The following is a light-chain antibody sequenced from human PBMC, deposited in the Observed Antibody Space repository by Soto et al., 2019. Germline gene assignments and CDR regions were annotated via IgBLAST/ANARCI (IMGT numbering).Light chain of an antibody. CDR3: QQYNSYQYT. Sequence: DIQMTQSPSTLSASVGDRVTITCRASQSISSWLAWYQQKPGKAPKILIYKASSLEGGIPSRFSGSGSETEFPLTISSLQPEDFATYYCQQYNSYQYTFGQGTMLEIK. CDR1: QSISSW. CDR2: KAS. J-gene: IGKJ2*01. V-gene: IGKV1-5*03.